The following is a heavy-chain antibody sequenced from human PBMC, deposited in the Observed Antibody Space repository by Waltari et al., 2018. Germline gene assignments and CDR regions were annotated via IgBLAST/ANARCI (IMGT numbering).Heavy chain of an antibody. CDR1: GYSISSGYY. CDR3: ARAAPIYDSSGYYDGFGY. CDR2: IYHSGST. V-gene: IGHV4-38-2*01. D-gene: IGHD3-22*01. J-gene: IGHJ4*02. Sequence: QVQLQESGPGLVKPSETLSLTCAVSGYSISSGYYWGWIRQPPGKGLEWIGSIYHSGSTYYNPSLKSRVTISVDTSKNQFSLKLSSVTAADTAVYYCARAAPIYDSSGYYDGFGYWGQGTL.